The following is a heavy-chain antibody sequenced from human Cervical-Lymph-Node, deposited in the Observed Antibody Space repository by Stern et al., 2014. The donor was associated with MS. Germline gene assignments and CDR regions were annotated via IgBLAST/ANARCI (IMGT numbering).Heavy chain of an antibody. V-gene: IGHV3-15*01. CDR2: IKSKTDGATS. CDR1: GFIFNNAW. Sequence: EVQLVQSGGDLVKPGGSLRLSCAASGFIFNNAWMSWVRQAPGKGLEWVGRIKSKTDGATSEYAAPVKGRFAISRDDSNNIIYLQLNSLKIEDTGVYYCTTLSMLRGTIIELFDHWGRGTPVTVSS. J-gene: IGHJ4*02. CDR3: TTLSMLRGTIIELFDH. D-gene: IGHD3-10*01.